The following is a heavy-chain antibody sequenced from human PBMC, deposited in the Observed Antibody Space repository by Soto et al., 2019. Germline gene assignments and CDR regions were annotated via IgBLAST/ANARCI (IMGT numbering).Heavy chain of an antibody. D-gene: IGHD3-10*01. Sequence: GGSLRLSCAASGFTFNYYGMHWVCQAPGKGLEWVAVISYDERNKYYVDSVKGRFTISRDNSKNTVYLQMNSLRAEDTAVYYCAKDRKNNYGSGSYQYYHGMDVWVQGTTVTVSS. CDR1: GFTFNYYG. CDR3: AKDRKNNYGSGSYQYYHGMDV. V-gene: IGHV3-30*18. CDR2: ISYDERNK. J-gene: IGHJ6*02.